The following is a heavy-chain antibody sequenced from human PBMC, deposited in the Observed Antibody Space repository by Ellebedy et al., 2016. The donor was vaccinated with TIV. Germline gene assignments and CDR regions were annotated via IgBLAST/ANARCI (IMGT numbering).Heavy chain of an antibody. D-gene: IGHD5-18*01. Sequence: GESLKISXAASGFTVSSNYMSWVRQAPGKGLEWVSVIYSGGSTYYADSVKGRFTISRDNSKNTLYLQMNSLRDEDTAVYYCARAGDTAMVPYYFDYWGQGTLVTVSS. CDR2: IYSGGST. V-gene: IGHV3-53*01. J-gene: IGHJ4*02. CDR3: ARAGDTAMVPYYFDY. CDR1: GFTVSSNY.